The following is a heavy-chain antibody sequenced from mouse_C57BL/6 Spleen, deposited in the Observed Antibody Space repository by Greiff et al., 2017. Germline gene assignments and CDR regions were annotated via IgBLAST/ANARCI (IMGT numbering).Heavy chain of an antibody. V-gene: IGHV1-55*01. J-gene: IGHJ4*01. CDR1: GYTFTSYW. Sequence: QVQLQQPGAELVKPGASVKMSCKASGYTFTSYWITWVKQRPGQGLEWIGDIYPGSGSTNYNEKFKSKATLTVDTSSSTAYMQLSSLTSEDSAVYYCARPQFGLRGAMDYWGQGTSVTVSS. CDR3: ARPQFGLRGAMDY. CDR2: IYPGSGST. D-gene: IGHD3-1*01.